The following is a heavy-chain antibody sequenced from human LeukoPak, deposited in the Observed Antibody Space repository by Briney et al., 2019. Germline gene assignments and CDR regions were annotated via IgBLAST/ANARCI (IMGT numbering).Heavy chain of an antibody. CDR2: ISYDGSNK. CDR1: GFTFSSYG. CDR3: AKDSRRGSSWLNYFDY. J-gene: IGHJ4*02. V-gene: IGHV3-30*18. Sequence: GGSLRLSCAASGFTFSSYGMHWVRQAPGKGLEWVAVISYDGSNKYYADSVKGRFTISRDNSKNSLYLQMNSLRTEDTALYYCAKDSRRGSSWLNYFDYWGQGTLVTVSS. D-gene: IGHD6-13*01.